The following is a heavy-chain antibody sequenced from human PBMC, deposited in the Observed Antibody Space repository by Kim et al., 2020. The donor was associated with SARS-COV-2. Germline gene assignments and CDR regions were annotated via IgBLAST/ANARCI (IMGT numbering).Heavy chain of an antibody. Sequence: GGSLRLSCSASGFTFSSYAMNWVRQAPGKGLEFVSSVNSDGVYTYYSDSVQGRFTISRDNSKNTLDLQMSSLRSEDTAVYYCVRLWCKAERFDHWGQGT. D-gene: IGHD2-21*01. V-gene: IGHV3-64D*09. CDR3: VRLWCKAERFDH. J-gene: IGHJ4*02. CDR1: GFTFSSYA. CDR2: VNSDGVYT.